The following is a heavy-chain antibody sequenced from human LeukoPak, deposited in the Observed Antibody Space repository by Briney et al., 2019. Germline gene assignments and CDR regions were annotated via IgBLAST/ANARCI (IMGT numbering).Heavy chain of an antibody. CDR1: GGTFSSYT. V-gene: IGHV1-69*04. D-gene: IGHD3-10*01. CDR2: IIPILGIA. J-gene: IGHJ5*02. Sequence: GASVKVSCKASGGTFSSYTISWVRQAPGQGLEWMGRIIPILGIANYAQKFQGRVTITADKSTSTAYMELSSLRSEDTAVYYCARDMSMVRGVNPYNWFDPWGQGTLVTVSS. CDR3: ARDMSMVRGVNPYNWFDP.